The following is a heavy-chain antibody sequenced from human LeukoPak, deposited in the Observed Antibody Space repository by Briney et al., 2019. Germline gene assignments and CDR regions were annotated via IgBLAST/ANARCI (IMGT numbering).Heavy chain of an antibody. V-gene: IGHV4-34*01. Sequence: PSETLSLTCAVYGGSFSGYYWSWIRQPPGKGLEWIGEINHSGSTNYNPSLKSRVTISVDTSKNQFSLKLSSVTAADTAVYYCARRAWWYSSSPRAFDIWGQGTMVTVSS. J-gene: IGHJ3*02. CDR1: GGSFSGYY. CDR3: ARRAWWYSSSPRAFDI. CDR2: INHSGST. D-gene: IGHD6-13*01.